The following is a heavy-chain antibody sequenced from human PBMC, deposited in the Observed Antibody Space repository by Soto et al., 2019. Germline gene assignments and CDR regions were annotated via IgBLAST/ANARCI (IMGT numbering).Heavy chain of an antibody. D-gene: IGHD3-22*01. Sequence: SSETLSLTCTVSGGSISSYYWSWIRQPPGKGLEWIGYIYYSGSTNYNPSLRSRVTISVDTSKNQFSLKLSSVTAADTAVYYCARLQWYYDSSGHPGGYYFDYWGQGTLVTVSS. CDR3: ARLQWYYDSSGHPGGYYFDY. J-gene: IGHJ4*02. V-gene: IGHV4-59*01. CDR2: IYYSGST. CDR1: GGSISSYY.